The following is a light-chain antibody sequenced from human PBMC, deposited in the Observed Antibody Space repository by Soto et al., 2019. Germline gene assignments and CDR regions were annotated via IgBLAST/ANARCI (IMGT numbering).Light chain of an antibody. CDR2: GAS. Sequence: EIVLTQSPGTLPLSLGERATLSCRASQSVSNNFLAWYQQKPGQAPRLLIYGASSRATGIPDRFSGSGSGTDFTLTISRLETEDFGVYYCQQYATSPPRTFGQGTKVDIK. CDR3: QQYATSPPRT. V-gene: IGKV3-20*01. CDR1: QSVSNNF. J-gene: IGKJ1*01.